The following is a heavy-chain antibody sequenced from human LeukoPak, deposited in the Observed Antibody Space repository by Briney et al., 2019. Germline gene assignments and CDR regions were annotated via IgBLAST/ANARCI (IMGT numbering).Heavy chain of an antibody. CDR3: ARVSRSAPYCSGGSCYSIPDY. CDR2: INPNSGGT. Sequence: ASVKVSCKASGYTFTGYYMHWVRQAPGQGLEWMGRINPNSGGTNYAQKFQGRVTMTRDTSISTAYMEPSRLRSDDTAVYYCARVSRSAPYCSGGSCYSIPDYWGQGTLVTVSS. D-gene: IGHD2-15*01. J-gene: IGHJ4*02. CDR1: GYTFTGYY. V-gene: IGHV1-2*06.